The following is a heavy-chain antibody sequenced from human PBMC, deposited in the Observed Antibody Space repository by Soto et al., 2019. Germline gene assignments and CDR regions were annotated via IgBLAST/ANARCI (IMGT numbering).Heavy chain of an antibody. CDR1: GGSISSGGYY. CDR2: IYYSGST. J-gene: IGHJ5*02. CDR3: ARFIDSSSWYGKNWFDP. D-gene: IGHD6-13*01. V-gene: IGHV4-31*03. Sequence: SETLSLTCTVSGGSISSGGYYWSWIRQHPGKGLEWIGYIYYSGSTYYNPSLKSRVTISVDTSKNQFSLKLSSVTAADTAVYYCARFIDSSSWYGKNWFDPWGQGTLVTVSS.